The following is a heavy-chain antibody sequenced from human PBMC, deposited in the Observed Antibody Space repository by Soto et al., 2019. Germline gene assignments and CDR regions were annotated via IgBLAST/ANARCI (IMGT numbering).Heavy chain of an antibody. D-gene: IGHD1-26*01. CDR1: GFTFSSYA. Sequence: GGSLRLSCAASGFTFSSYAMSWVRQAPGKGLEWVSAISGSGGSTYYADSVKGRFTISRDNSKNTLYLQMNSLRAEDTAVYYCAKEGYSGSSYSINYFDYWGQGTLVTVSS. CDR2: ISGSGGST. CDR3: AKEGYSGSSYSINYFDY. V-gene: IGHV3-23*01. J-gene: IGHJ4*02.